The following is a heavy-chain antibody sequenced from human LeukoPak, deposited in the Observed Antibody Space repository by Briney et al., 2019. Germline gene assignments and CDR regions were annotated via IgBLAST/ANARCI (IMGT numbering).Heavy chain of an antibody. D-gene: IGHD4/OR15-4a*01. CDR3: AKFDYGPSYYSMDV. J-gene: IGHJ6*03. Sequence: GGSLRLSCAASGFIFSSYSMNWVRQAPGEGLEWVSYISSSSSFIYYADSAKGRFTISRDSAKNSLYLQMNSLRAEDTGVYYCAKFDYGPSYYSMDVWGKGTTVTVSS. CDR2: ISSSSSFI. CDR1: GFIFSSYS. V-gene: IGHV3-21*01.